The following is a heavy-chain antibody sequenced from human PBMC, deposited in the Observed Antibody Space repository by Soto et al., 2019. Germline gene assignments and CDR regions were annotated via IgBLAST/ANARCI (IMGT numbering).Heavy chain of an antibody. CDR1: GGSISSYY. D-gene: IGHD5-12*01. J-gene: IGHJ6*03. CDR3: ARDRGYSGYEHDYGDYPYYYYYMDV. CDR2: IYYSGST. V-gene: IGHV4-59*01. Sequence: SETLSLTCTVSGGSISSYYWSWIRQPPGKGLEWIGYIYYSGSTNYNPSLKSRVTISVDTSKNQFSLKLSSVTAADTAVYYCARDRGYSGYEHDYGDYPYYYYYMDVWGKGTTVTVSS.